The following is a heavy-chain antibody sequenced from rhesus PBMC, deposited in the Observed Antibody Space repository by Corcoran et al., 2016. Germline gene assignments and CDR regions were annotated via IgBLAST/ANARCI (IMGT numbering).Heavy chain of an antibody. CDR1: GGSISSNY. CDR2: ISGGGWST. CDR3: ARVGVTTQVDY. J-gene: IGHJ4*01. V-gene: IGHV4-173*01. D-gene: IGHD3-34*01. Sequence: QVQLQESGPGLVKPSETLSLTCAVSGGSISSNYWSWIRQPPGKGLGWIGGISGGGWSTRYNPSLKSRVTISTDTSKNQFSLKLSAGAAADTAVYYCARVGVTTQVDYWGQGVLVTVSS.